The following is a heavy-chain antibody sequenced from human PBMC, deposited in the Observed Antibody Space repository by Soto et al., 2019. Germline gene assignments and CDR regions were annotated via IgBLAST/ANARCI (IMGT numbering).Heavy chain of an antibody. J-gene: IGHJ6*02. CDR2: ISNSGGST. V-gene: IGHV3-23*01. Sequence: GGSLRLSXAASGITFSSYAMSWVRQAPGKGLEWVSGISNSGGSTYYADSVKGRFTISRDNSKNTLYLQMNSLRAEDTAVYYCAKDRSSSWYVGYYYYGMDVWGQGTTVTVSS. D-gene: IGHD6-13*01. CDR1: GITFSSYA. CDR3: AKDRSSSWYVGYYYYGMDV.